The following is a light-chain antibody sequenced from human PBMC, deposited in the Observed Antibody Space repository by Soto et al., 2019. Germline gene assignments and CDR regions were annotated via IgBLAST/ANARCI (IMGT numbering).Light chain of an antibody. Sequence: EIVLTQSPGTLSLSPGERATLSCRASQSVRSNYLAWYQQKPGQAPRLLIYATSSRATGIPDRFSGGGSGTDFTLTINRLEPEDFAVSYCQQFGDSPALYTFGQGTKLEIK. CDR1: QSVRSNY. CDR2: ATS. CDR3: QQFGDSPALYT. V-gene: IGKV3-20*01. J-gene: IGKJ2*01.